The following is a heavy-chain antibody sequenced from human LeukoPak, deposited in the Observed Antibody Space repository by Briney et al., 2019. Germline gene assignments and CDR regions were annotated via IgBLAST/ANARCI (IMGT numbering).Heavy chain of an antibody. V-gene: IGHV3-7*03. CDR3: AKHYDFWSGSPSLNWFDP. CDR2: IKQDGSEK. D-gene: IGHD3-3*01. Sequence: GGSLRLSCAASGFTFSSYCMTWVRQAPGKGLEWVANIKQDGSEKYYVDSVKGRFTISRDNAKNSLYLQMNSLRAEDTAVYYCAKHYDFWSGSPSLNWFDPWGQGTLVTVSS. J-gene: IGHJ5*02. CDR1: GFTFSSYC.